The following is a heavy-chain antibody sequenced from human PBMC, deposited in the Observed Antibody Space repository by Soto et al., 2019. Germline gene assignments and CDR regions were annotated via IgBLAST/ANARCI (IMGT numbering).Heavy chain of an antibody. D-gene: IGHD3-22*01. Sequence: SETLSLTCAVYGGSFSGYYWSWIRQPPGKGLEWIGEINHSGSTNYNPSLKSRVTISVDTSKNQFSLKLSSVTAADTAVYYCARITMLAWNDCEDWGQLTLVCVSS. CDR3: ARITMLAWNDCED. V-gene: IGHV4-34*01. J-gene: IGHJ4*02. CDR2: INHSGST. CDR1: GGSFSGYY.